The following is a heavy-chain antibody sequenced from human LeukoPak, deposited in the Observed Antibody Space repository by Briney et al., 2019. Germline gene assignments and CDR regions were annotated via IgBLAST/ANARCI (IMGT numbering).Heavy chain of an antibody. Sequence: PGGSLRLSCAASGFTFDDYGMSWVHQAPGKGLEWVSGINWNGGSTGYEDSVKGRFTIFRDNAKNSLYLQMNSLRAEDTALYYCARVKLLYGSGIGDAFDIWGQGTMVTVSS. J-gene: IGHJ3*02. V-gene: IGHV3-20*04. D-gene: IGHD3-10*01. CDR1: GFTFDDYG. CDR2: INWNGGST. CDR3: ARVKLLYGSGIGDAFDI.